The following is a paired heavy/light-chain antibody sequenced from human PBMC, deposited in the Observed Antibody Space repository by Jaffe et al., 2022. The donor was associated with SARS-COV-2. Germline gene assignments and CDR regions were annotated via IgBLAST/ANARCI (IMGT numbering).Light chain of an antibody. V-gene: IGLV2-14*01. CDR3: SSYTSSSSGV. Sequence: QSALTQPASVSGSPGQSITISCTGTNSDVGGYTYVSWYQQHPGKAPKLILYDVSNRPSGVSNRFSGSKSGNTASLTISGLQAEDEADYYCSSYTSSSSGVFGTGTKVTVL. CDR1: NSDVGGYTY. CDR2: DVS. J-gene: IGLJ1*01.
Heavy chain of an antibody. CDR3: AKALLSSSLHYYYYYMDV. CDR1: GFTFSSYA. CDR2: ISGSGGTS. V-gene: IGHV3-23*04. Sequence: EVQLVESGGGLVQPGGSLRLSCAASGFTFSSYAMSWVRQAPGKGLEWVSPISGSGGTSYYADSVKGRFTISRDNSKNTLYLQMNSLRAEDTAVYYCAKALLSSSLHYYYYYMDVWGKGTTVTVSS. D-gene: IGHD1-26*01. J-gene: IGHJ6*03.